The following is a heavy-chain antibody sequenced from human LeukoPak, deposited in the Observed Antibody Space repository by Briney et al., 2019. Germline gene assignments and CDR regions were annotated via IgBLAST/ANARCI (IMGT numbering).Heavy chain of an antibody. CDR2: MSPSTANT. CDR1: GYTFTNYD. J-gene: IGHJ4*02. Sequence: ASVKVSCKAFGYTFTNYDINWVRQAPGQGLEWLGWMSPSTANTGYARKFQGRVTMTSDTSMKTAYMELSSLTSEDTAVYFCARYFNPLDHWGQGTLVIVSS. V-gene: IGHV1-8*01. D-gene: IGHD2/OR15-2a*01. CDR3: ARYFNPLDH.